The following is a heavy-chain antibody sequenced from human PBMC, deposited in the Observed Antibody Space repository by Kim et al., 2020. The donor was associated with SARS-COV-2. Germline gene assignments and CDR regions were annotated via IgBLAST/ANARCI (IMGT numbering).Heavy chain of an antibody. CDR3: VRIVGTSTTYWAFDS. CDR2: IRQDGGDK. J-gene: IGHJ4*01. D-gene: IGHD1-26*01. V-gene: IGHV3-7*01. CDR1: GFTLSSYW. Sequence: GGSLRLSCAVSGFTLSSYWMSWVRQAPGKGLEWVANIRQDGGDKLYVDSVKGRFTISRDNAKNSLFLQMNSLRAEDTALYYCVRIVGTSTTYWAFDSWG.